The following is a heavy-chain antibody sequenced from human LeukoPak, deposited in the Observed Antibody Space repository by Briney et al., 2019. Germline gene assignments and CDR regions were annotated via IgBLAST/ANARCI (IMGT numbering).Heavy chain of an antibody. CDR2: INHSGST. D-gene: IGHD3-10*01. Sequence: SETLSLTCAVSGGSISTYYWSWIRQPPGKGLEWIGEINHSGSTNYNPSLKSRVTISVDTSKNQFSLKLSSVTAADTAVYYCAREMVRGDILGPPYFDYWGQGTLVTVSS. CDR3: AREMVRGDILGPPYFDY. V-gene: IGHV4-34*01. J-gene: IGHJ4*02. CDR1: GGSISTYY.